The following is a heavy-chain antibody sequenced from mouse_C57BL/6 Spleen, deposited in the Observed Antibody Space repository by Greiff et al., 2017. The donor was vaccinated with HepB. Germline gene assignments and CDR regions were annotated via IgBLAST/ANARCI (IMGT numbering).Heavy chain of an antibody. CDR1: GYAFSSYW. CDR3: ARRYYAPAGGCAY. D-gene: IGHD1-1*01. CDR2: IYPGDGDT. J-gene: IGHJ3*01. Sequence: QVHVKQSGAELVKPGASVKISCKASGYAFSSYWMNWVKQRPGKGLEWIGQIYPGDGDTNYNGKFKGKATLTADKSSSTAYMQRSSLTSEDSAVYFCARRYYAPAGGCAYWGQGTLVTVSA. V-gene: IGHV1-80*01.